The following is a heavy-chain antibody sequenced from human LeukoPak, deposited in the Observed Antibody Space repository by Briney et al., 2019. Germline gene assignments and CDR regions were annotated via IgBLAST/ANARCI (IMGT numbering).Heavy chain of an antibody. CDR2: IYYSGST. D-gene: IGHD3-9*01. J-gene: IGHJ4*02. CDR3: ARVSYDILTGYYLYFDY. Sequence: HSETLSLTCTVSGGSISSSSYYWGWIRQPPGKGLEWIGSIYYSGSTYYNPSLKSRVTISVDTSKNQFSLKLSSVTAADTAVYYCARVSYDILTGYYLYFDYWGQGTLVTVSS. V-gene: IGHV4-39*07. CDR1: GGSISSSSYY.